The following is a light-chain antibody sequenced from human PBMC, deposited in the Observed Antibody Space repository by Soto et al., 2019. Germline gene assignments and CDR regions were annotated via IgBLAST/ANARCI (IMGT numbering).Light chain of an antibody. J-gene: IGKJ1*01. V-gene: IGKV3-20*01. CDR1: QSVSSSY. CDR3: QQYRT. Sequence: EIVLTQSPGTLSLSPGERATLSCRASQSVSSSYLAWYQQKPGQASRLLMYGASSRATGIPDRFSGSGSGTDFTLTISRLEPEDFAVYYCQQYRTFGQGTKVEIK. CDR2: GAS.